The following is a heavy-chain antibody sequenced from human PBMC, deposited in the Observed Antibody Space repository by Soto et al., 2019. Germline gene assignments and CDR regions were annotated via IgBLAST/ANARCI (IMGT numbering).Heavy chain of an antibody. Sequence: GSLRLSCAASGFTFSSYAMHWVRQAPGKGLEWVAVISYDGSNKYYADSVKGRFTISRDNSKNTLYLQMNSLRAEDTAVYYCARDFVLRYFDWLSHKYYFDYWGQGTLVTVSS. V-gene: IGHV3-30-3*01. CDR3: ARDFVLRYFDWLSHKYYFDY. J-gene: IGHJ4*01. D-gene: IGHD3-9*01. CDR1: GFTFSSYA. CDR2: ISYDGSNK.